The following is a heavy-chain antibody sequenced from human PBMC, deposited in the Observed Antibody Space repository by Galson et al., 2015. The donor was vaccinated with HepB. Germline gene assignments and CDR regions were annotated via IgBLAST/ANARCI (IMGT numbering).Heavy chain of an antibody. V-gene: IGHV3-11*06. J-gene: IGHJ4*02. CDR3: ARDGDYGRWVG. CDR1: GFTFSDYY. D-gene: IGHD4-17*01. Sequence: LRLSCAASGFTFSDYYMSWIRQAPGKGLEWVSYISSSSSYTNYADSVKGRFTISRDNAKNSLYLQMNSLRAEDTAVYYCARDGDYGRWVGWGQGTLVTVSS. CDR2: ISSSSSYT.